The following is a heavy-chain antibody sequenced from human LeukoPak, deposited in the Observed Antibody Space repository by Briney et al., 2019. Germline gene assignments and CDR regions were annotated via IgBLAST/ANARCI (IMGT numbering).Heavy chain of an antibody. CDR3: ARPVVAGAFDI. J-gene: IGHJ3*02. CDR2: ISSSSSYI. V-gene: IGHV3-21*01. CDR1: GFTFSSYS. Sequence: GGSLRLSCAASGFTFSSYSMNWVRQAPGKGLEWVSSISSSSSYIYYADSVKGRFTISRDNAKNSLYLQMNSLRAEDTAVYYCARPVVAGAFDIWGQGIMVTVSS. D-gene: IGHD6-19*01.